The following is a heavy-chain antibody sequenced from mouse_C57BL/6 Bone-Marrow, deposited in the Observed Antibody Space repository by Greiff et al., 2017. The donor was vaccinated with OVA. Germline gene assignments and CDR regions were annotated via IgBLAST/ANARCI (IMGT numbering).Heavy chain of an antibody. D-gene: IGHD2-3*01. J-gene: IGHJ3*01. CDR1: GFSFNTYA. CDR2: IRSKSNNYAT. Sequence: EVKLMESGGGLVQPKGSLKLSCAASGFSFNTYAMNWVRQAPGKGLEWVARIRSKSNNYATYYADSVKDRFTISRDDSESMLYLQMNNLKTEDTAMYYCVRHRGLLKFAYWGQGTLVTVSA. CDR3: VRHRGLLKFAY. V-gene: IGHV10-1*01.